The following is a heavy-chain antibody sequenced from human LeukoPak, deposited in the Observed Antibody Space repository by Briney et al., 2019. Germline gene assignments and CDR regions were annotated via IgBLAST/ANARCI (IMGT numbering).Heavy chain of an antibody. J-gene: IGHJ4*02. CDR1: GYTFTSYD. D-gene: IGHD6-19*01. V-gene: IGHV1-8*01. CDR2: MNPNSGNT. Sequence: GASVKVSCKASGYTFTSYDINWVRQATGQGLEWMGWMNPNSGNTGYAQKFQGRVTMTRNTSISTAYMEQSSLRSEDTAVYYCARARSGWYPSHDYWGQGTLVTVSS. CDR3: ARARSGWYPSHDY.